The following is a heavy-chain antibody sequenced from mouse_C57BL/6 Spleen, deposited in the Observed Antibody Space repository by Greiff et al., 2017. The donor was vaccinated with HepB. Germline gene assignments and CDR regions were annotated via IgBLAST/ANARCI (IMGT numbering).Heavy chain of an antibody. D-gene: IGHD1-1*01. Sequence: EVQLVESGPELVKPGASVKMSCKASGYTFTDYNMHWVKQSHGKSLEWIGYINPNNGGTSYNQKFKGKATLTVNKSSSTAYMELRSLTSEDSAVYYCARNYYGSSYRWYFDVWGTGTTVTVSS. CDR1: GYTFTDYN. V-gene: IGHV1-22*01. CDR2: INPNNGGT. J-gene: IGHJ1*03. CDR3: ARNYYGSSYRWYFDV.